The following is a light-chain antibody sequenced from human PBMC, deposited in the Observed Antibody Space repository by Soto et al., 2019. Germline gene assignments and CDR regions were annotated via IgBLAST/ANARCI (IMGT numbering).Light chain of an antibody. V-gene: IGKV3-20*01. CDR1: QSLTTNY. J-gene: IGKJ4*01. CDR2: DAS. CDR3: QQGVT. Sequence: EIVLTQSPGTLSLSPGERATLSCRASQSLTTNYLAWYQQKPGQAPRLLIYDASSRATGIPDRFSGSGSMTDFTLTIARLEPEDFAVFYCQQGVTFGGGTKVDIK.